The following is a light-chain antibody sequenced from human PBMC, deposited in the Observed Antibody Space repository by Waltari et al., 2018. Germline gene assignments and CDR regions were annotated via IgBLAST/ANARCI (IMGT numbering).Light chain of an antibody. J-gene: IGKJ3*01. Sequence: ADQSVREYVAWYQKKPRKGPKLLIYAASTWKSAAPSRFSGSGYGTDFTLTISSLQTENVATYYGQNYNNAPFTFGPGTKVDIK. CDR2: AAS. CDR3: QNYNNAPFT. V-gene: IGKV1-27*01. CDR1: QSVREY.